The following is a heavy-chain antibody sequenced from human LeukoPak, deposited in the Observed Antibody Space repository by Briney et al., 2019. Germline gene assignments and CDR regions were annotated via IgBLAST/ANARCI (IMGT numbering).Heavy chain of an antibody. CDR3: ARDRGSSWYVDY. D-gene: IGHD6-13*01. CDR1: GYSFTNYY. J-gene: IGHJ4*02. CDR2: INPSSGGT. Sequence: ASVKVSFKTSGYSFTNYYIHWVRQAPGQGLEWMGWINPSSGGTEYAQKFQGRVTMTGDTSISTAYMELSRLGSDDTAVYYSARDRGSSWYVDYWGQGTLVTVSS. V-gene: IGHV1-2*02.